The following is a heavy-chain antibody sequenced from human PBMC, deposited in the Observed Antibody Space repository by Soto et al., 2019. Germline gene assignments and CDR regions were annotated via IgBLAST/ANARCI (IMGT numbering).Heavy chain of an antibody. CDR1: GYTFTGYY. D-gene: IGHD2-2*02. V-gene: IGHV1-2*02. Sequence: ASVKVSCKASGYTFTGYYMHWVRQAPGQGLEWMGWINPNSGGTNYAQKFQGRGTMTRDTSISTAYMELSRLRSDDTAVYYCARSYPYCSSTSCYMGYYYYYGMDVWGQGTTVTVSS. CDR2: INPNSGGT. J-gene: IGHJ6*02. CDR3: ARSYPYCSSTSCYMGYYYYYGMDV.